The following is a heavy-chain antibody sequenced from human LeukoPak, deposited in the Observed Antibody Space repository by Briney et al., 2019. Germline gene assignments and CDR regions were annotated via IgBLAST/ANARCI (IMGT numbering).Heavy chain of an antibody. CDR3: ASLDY. CDR2: INSDGSST. CDR1: GFTFSSYW. Sequence: GGSLRLSCAASGFTFSSYWMHWVRQATGKGLVWASRINSDGSSTSYADSVKGRFTISRDNAKNSLYLQMNSLRAEDTAVYYCASLDYWGQGTLVTVSS. J-gene: IGHJ4*02. V-gene: IGHV3-74*01.